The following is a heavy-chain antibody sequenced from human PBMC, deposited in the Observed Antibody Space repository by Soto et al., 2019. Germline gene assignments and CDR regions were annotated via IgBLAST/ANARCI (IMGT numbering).Heavy chain of an antibody. V-gene: IGHV4-59*01. J-gene: IGHJ6*02. CDR1: GGSISGYY. CDR2: VYYSGST. D-gene: IGHD5-18*01. CDR3: AVDVDTAMVTYYYGMDV. Sequence: SETLSLTCTLSGGSISGYYWSWIRQPPGKGLEWIGYVYYSGSTKYNPSLESRVTISVDMSNNQFSLMLTSVTAADTAVYYCAVDVDTAMVTYYYGMDVWGQGTTVTVSS.